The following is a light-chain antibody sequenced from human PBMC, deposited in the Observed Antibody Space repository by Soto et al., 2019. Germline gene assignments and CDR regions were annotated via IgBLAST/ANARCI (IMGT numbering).Light chain of an antibody. J-gene: IGKJ4*01. CDR1: QGISSY. CDR3: QQSYSTYST. CDR2: AAS. Sequence: VIWITQSPSLLSASTGDRVTIICRMSQGISSYLAWYQQKPGKAPKFXIHAASSLQSGVPSRFSGSGSGTDFTPTISSLQPEDFATYYRQQSYSTYSTFGGGTKVDI. V-gene: IGKV1D-8*03.